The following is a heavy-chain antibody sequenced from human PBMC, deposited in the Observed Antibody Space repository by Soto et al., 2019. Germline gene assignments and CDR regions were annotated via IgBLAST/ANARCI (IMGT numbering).Heavy chain of an antibody. CDR3: EHRLSMIGFDI. D-gene: IGHD3-22*01. Sequence: QITLKESGPTLVKPTQTLTLTCTFSGFSLSTSEVGVGWIRQPPGKNLEWLALLSWADDKRYRPSLKSRLTITKDDAKNQEVLTMTSMDPVDTATHYCEHRLSMIGFDIWGQGTMVTV. J-gene: IGHJ3*02. CDR2: LSWADDK. V-gene: IGHV2-5*02. CDR1: GFSLSTSEVG.